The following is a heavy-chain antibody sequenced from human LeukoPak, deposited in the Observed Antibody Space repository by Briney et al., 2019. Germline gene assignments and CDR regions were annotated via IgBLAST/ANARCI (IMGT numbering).Heavy chain of an antibody. Sequence: GGSLRLSCAASGFTLSSYAMSWVRQAPGKGLEWVSAISVSGNTYHADSVKGRFTISRDSSKNTLYLQMNSLRAEDTAVYYCAKDRIVVVPAASAPVDYWGQGTLVTVSS. D-gene: IGHD2-2*01. CDR2: ISVSGNT. CDR1: GFTLSSYA. CDR3: AKDRIVVVPAASAPVDY. V-gene: IGHV3-23*01. J-gene: IGHJ4*02.